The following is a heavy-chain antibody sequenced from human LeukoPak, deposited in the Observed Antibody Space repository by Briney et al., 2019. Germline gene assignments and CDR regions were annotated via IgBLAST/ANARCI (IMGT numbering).Heavy chain of an antibody. D-gene: IGHD1-1*01. J-gene: IGHJ3*02. CDR3: ARDRRESTKPNDAFDI. V-gene: IGHV4-59*01. Sequence: SETLSLTCSVSGGSISSYYWSWIRQSPGKGLEWIGYIYYTGSTNYNPSLESRVTISVDTSKKQLSLKLSSVTAADTAVYYCARDRRESTKPNDAFDIWGQGTMVTVS. CDR2: IYYTGST. CDR1: GGSISSYY.